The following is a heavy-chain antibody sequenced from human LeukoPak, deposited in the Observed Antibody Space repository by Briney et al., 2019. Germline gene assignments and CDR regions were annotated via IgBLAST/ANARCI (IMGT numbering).Heavy chain of an antibody. CDR2: IYYSGST. Sequence: PSETLSLTCTVSGGSISSGGYYWSWIRQHPGKGLEWIGYIYYSGSTYYNPSLKSRVTISVDTSKNQFPLKLSSVTAADTAVYYCARDTIAAAAGTVDYWGQGTLVTVSS. CDR1: GGSISSGGYY. CDR3: ARDTIAAAAGTVDY. V-gene: IGHV4-31*03. J-gene: IGHJ4*02. D-gene: IGHD6-13*01.